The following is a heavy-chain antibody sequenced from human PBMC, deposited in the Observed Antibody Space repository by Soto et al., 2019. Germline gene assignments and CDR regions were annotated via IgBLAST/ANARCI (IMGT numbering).Heavy chain of an antibody. CDR3: ARDDSGYSGSHYIDYFNF. D-gene: IGHD1-26*01. Sequence: ASVKVSCKPSGYPFSNYGISWMRQAPGQGLEWMGWIQGGNDNTYYSQRFQGRLTFTRDTSPGTTYMELSSLTSEDTAIYYCARDDSGYSGSHYIDYFNFWGQGTLVTVSS. V-gene: IGHV1-3*01. CDR1: GYPFSNYG. CDR2: IQGGNDNT. J-gene: IGHJ4*02.